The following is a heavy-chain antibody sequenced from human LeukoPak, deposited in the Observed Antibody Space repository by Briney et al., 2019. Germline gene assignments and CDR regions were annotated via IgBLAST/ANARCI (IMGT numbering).Heavy chain of an antibody. Sequence: MPGGSLRLSCAASGFTFSSYSMNWVRQAPGKGLEWVSSISSSSSYIYYADSVKGRFTISRDNAKNSLYLQMNSLRAEDTAVYYCARDYSSGWPFDYWGQGTLVTVSS. J-gene: IGHJ4*02. CDR3: ARDYSSGWPFDY. V-gene: IGHV3-21*01. CDR1: GFTFSSYS. D-gene: IGHD6-19*01. CDR2: ISSSSSYI.